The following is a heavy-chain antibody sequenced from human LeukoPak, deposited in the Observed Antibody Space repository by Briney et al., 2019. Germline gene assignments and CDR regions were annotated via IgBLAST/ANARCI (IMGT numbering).Heavy chain of an antibody. CDR1: GFTVSSNY. J-gene: IGHJ4*02. CDR3: AGGVAGPAPFDY. CDR2: ISGSGGST. D-gene: IGHD2-8*02. Sequence: GGSLRLSCAASGFTVSSNYMSWVRQAPGKGLEWVSAISGSGGSTYYADSVKGRFTISRDNSKNTLYLQMNSLRAEDTAVYYCAGGVAGPAPFDYWGQGTLVTVSS. V-gene: IGHV3-66*02.